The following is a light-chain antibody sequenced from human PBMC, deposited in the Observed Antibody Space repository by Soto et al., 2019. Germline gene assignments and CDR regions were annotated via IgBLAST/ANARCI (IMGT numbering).Light chain of an antibody. CDR2: FNSDGRH. V-gene: IGLV4-69*01. CDR1: SGHSSYA. Sequence: QLVLTQSPSASASLGASVKLTCTLSSGHSSYAIAWHQQQPEKGPRYLMKFNSDGRHSKGDGIPDRFSGSSSGAERYLTNSSLQSEDEADYYCQTGGTGTVFGGGTKRTVL. CDR3: QTGGTGTV. J-gene: IGLJ2*01.